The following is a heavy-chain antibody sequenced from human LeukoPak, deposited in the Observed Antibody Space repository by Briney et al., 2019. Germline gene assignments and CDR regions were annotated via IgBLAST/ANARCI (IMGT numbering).Heavy chain of an antibody. CDR2: IYSGGNT. V-gene: IGHV3-53*01. D-gene: IGHD1-26*01. Sequence: GGSLRLSCAASGFTVSSNYMAWVRQAPGKGLEWVSVIYSGGNTYYADSVKGRFTISRDNSKNTVYLEMNSLRAEDTAVYYCARDRRGSGNYYQGHYFDYWGQGTLVKVSS. J-gene: IGHJ4*02. CDR1: GFTVSSNY. CDR3: ARDRRGSGNYYQGHYFDY.